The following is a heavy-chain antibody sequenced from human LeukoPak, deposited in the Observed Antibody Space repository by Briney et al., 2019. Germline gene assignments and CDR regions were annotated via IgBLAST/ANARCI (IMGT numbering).Heavy chain of an antibody. J-gene: IGHJ5*02. CDR3: ARAARRAFGKNNWFDA. V-gene: IGHV4-39*01. CDR1: GGSISSNSHY. D-gene: IGHD6-6*01. CDR2: MYYSGST. Sequence: SETLSLTCTVSGGSISSNSHYWGWIRQPPGKGLEWIGSMYYSGSTYYNPSLKSRVTISVDTSKNQFSLNLSSVTAADTAVYYWARAARRAFGKNNWFDAWGQGTLVTVSS.